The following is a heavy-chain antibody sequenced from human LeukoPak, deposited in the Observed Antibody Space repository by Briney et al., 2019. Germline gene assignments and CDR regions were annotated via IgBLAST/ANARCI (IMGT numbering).Heavy chain of an antibody. Sequence: SETLSLTCTVSGGSITSGSYYWSWIRQPAGEGLHWIGRIYISGSTNYNPSLKSRVTISVDTSKNKVPLKLSSVTAADTAVYYCVRGVLDGYSPLFHFDYWGQGALVTVSS. CDR1: GGSITSGSYY. CDR3: VRGVLDGYSPLFHFDY. J-gene: IGHJ4*02. V-gene: IGHV4-61*02. D-gene: IGHD5-24*01. CDR2: IYISGST.